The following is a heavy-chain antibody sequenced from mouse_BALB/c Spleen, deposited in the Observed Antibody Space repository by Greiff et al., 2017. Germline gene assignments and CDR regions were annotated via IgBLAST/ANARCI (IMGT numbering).Heavy chain of an antibody. CDR1: GYTFTSYT. D-gene: IGHD1-2*01. V-gene: IGHV1-4*01. J-gene: IGHJ2*01. CDR2: INPSSGYT. Sequence: QVQLQQSGAELARPGASVKMSCKASGYTFTSYTMHWVKQRPGQGLEWIGYINPSSGYTNYNQKFKDKSTLTADKSSSTAYMQLSSLTSEDSAVYYCARLLGYGYDFDYWGQGTTLTVSS. CDR3: ARLLGYGYDFDY.